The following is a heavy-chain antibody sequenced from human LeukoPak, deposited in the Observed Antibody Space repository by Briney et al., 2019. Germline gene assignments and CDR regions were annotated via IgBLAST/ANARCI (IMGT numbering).Heavy chain of an antibody. J-gene: IGHJ3*02. CDR1: GGSISSSSYY. CDR3: ARVGPVQWLVRRGALSRATGNAFDI. CDR2: IYYSGST. D-gene: IGHD6-19*01. Sequence: KSSETLSLTCTVSGGSISSSSYYWGWIRQPPGKGLEWIGSIYYSGSTYYNPSLKSRVTISVDTSKNQFSLKLSSVTAADTAVYYCARVGPVQWLVRRGALSRATGNAFDIWGQGTMVTVSS. V-gene: IGHV4-39*01.